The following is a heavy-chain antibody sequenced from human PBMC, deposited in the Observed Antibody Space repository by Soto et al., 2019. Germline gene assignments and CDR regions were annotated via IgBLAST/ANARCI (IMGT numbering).Heavy chain of an antibody. CDR3: ARANRITIFGVVTQRGMDV. CDR1: GYTFTSYD. J-gene: IGHJ6*02. D-gene: IGHD3-3*01. CDR2: MNPNSGNT. Sequence: GASVKVSGKASGYTFTSYDINWVRQATGQGLEWMGWMNPNSGNTGYAQKFQGRVTMTRNTSISTAYMELSSLRSEETAVYYCARANRITIFGVVTQRGMDVWGQGTTVTVSS. V-gene: IGHV1-8*01.